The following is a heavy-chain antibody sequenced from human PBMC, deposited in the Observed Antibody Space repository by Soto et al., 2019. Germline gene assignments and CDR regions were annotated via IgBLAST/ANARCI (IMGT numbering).Heavy chain of an antibody. V-gene: IGHV4-61*01. D-gene: IGHD3-3*01. Sequence: SETLSLTCTVSGGSVSSGRYNWGWIRQPPGKRLEWIGYIYYTGSTNYNPSLMRRVTISLDTSKNQFSLKLSSVTAADTAVYYCASKHFFSALFGVVTTHFDYWSQGTXVTVSS. CDR2: IYYTGST. J-gene: IGHJ4*02. CDR3: ASKHFFSALFGVVTTHFDY. CDR1: GGSVSSGRYN.